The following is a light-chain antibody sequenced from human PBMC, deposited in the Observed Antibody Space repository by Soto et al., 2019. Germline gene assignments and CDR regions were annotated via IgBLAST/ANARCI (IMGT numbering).Light chain of an antibody. Sequence: ETVLTQSPGTLSLSPGERDTISCRASQTIRSNYLAWYRQTPGQAPRLLIYGASNRATGIADRFSGSGSGTDFTLIISRLEPDDFALYYCQQYGSSPWTFGQGTKVEIK. CDR2: GAS. V-gene: IGKV3-20*01. J-gene: IGKJ1*01. CDR3: QQYGSSPWT. CDR1: QTIRSNY.